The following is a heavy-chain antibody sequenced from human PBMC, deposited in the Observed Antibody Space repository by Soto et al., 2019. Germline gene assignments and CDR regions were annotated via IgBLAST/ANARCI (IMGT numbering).Heavy chain of an antibody. D-gene: IGHD6-13*01. V-gene: IGHV1-18*01. CDR1: GYTFTSYG. J-gene: IGHJ5*02. CDR3: ARDGFSSGRSYSSSWYEGWFDP. CDR2: ISAYNGNT. Sequence: GASVKVSCKASGYTFTSYGISWVRQAPGQGLEWMGWISAYNGNTNYAQKLQGRVTMTTDTSTSTAYMELRSLRSDDTAVYYCARDGFSSGRSYSSSWYEGWFDPRGQGTLVTVSS.